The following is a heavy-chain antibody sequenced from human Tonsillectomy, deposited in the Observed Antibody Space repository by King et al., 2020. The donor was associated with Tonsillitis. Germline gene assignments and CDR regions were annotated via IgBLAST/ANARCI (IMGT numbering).Heavy chain of an antibody. Sequence: QLQESGPGLVKPSETLSLTCTVSGGSIRSYYWNWIRQPPGRGLEWIGYIYYTGSTNYNPSLKSRVTISVDTSKNQFSLNLSSVTAADTAVYYCARLCCAGDYAFDYGGHGTLVTVSS. CDR2: IYYTGST. D-gene: IGHD2-21*02. J-gene: IGHJ4*01. CDR3: ARLCCAGDYAFDY. V-gene: IGHV4-59*01. CDR1: GGSIRSYY.